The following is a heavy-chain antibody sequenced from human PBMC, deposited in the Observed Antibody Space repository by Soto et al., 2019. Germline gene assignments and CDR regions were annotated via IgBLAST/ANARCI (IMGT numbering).Heavy chain of an antibody. CDR1: GYSFSDYC. J-gene: IGHJ4*02. CDR2: IYPGDSDT. Sequence: GESLKISCKGSGYSFSDYCIDWVLQMPGKGLEWMGIIYPGDSDTIYSPSFQGQVTISADKSISTAYVQWRGLKASDTAVYYCARRGGSYQADYWGQGTLVTVSS. D-gene: IGHD3-16*02. V-gene: IGHV5-51*01. CDR3: ARRGGSYQADY.